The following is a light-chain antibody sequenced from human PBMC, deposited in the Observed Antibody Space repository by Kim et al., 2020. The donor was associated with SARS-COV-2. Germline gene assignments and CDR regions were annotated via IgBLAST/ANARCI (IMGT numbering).Light chain of an antibody. V-gene: IGKV3-20*01. CDR2: DVS. CDR1: QSIYSNS. Sequence: EIVLTQSPGTLSLSPGERATLSCRASQSIYSNSLAWYQQKPGQAPRLLMYDVSNRATGIPDRFSGSGSGTDFTLTISRLEPEDFAVYHCQQYSGSPRTVGQGTKVDIK. CDR3: QQYSGSPRT. J-gene: IGKJ1*01.